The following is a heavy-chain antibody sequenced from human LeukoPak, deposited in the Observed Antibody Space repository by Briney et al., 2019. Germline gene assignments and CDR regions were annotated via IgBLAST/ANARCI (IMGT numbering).Heavy chain of an antibody. D-gene: IGHD1-26*01. CDR3: ARGWELRYFDY. J-gene: IGHJ4*02. CDR2: INWNGGGT. CDR1: GFTFDDYG. Sequence: GGSLRLSCAASGFTFDDYGMSWVRQAPGKGLEWVSGINWNGGGTGYADSVKGRFTISRDNAKNSLYLQMNSLRAEDTALYHCARGWELRYFDYWGQGTLVTVSS. V-gene: IGHV3-20*01.